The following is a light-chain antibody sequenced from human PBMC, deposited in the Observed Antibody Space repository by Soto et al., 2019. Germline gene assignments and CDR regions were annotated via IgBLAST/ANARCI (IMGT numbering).Light chain of an antibody. Sequence: QSVLTQPASGSGSPGQSITISCTGTSSDVGGYNYVSWYQQHPGKAPKLMIYDVSNRPSGVSNRFSGSKSGNTASLTIPGLQAEDEADYYCSSYTSSSTPLYVFGTGTKVTV. CDR2: DVS. CDR3: SSYTSSSTPLYV. J-gene: IGLJ1*01. V-gene: IGLV2-14*01. CDR1: SSDVGGYNY.